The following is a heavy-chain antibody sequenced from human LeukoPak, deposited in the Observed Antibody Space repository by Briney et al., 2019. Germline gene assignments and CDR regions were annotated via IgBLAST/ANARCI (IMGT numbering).Heavy chain of an antibody. Sequence: GGSLRLSCTASGFTFSSYSMNWVRQAPGKGLEWVSSISSSSVYIHYADSLKGRFTISRDNAKNTLYLQMNSLRAEDSAVYYCLTGDDYWGQGTLVTVPS. CDR2: ISSSSVYI. CDR1: GFTFSSYS. D-gene: IGHD7-27*01. J-gene: IGHJ4*02. CDR3: LTGDDY. V-gene: IGHV3-21*01.